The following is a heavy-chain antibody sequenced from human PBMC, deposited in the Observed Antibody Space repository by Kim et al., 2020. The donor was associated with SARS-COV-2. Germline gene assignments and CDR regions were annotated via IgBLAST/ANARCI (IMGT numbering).Heavy chain of an antibody. V-gene: IGHV3-7*01. CDR3: ARGPGDFWSGYYLRDYYGMDV. Sequence: GGSLRLSCAASGFTFSSYWMSWVRQAPGKGLEWVANIKQDGSEKYYVDSVKGRFTISRDNAKNSLYLQMNSLRAEDTAVYYCARGPGDFWSGYYLRDYYGMDVWGQGTTVTVSS. CDR1: GFTFSSYW. J-gene: IGHJ6*02. CDR2: IKQDGSEK. D-gene: IGHD3-3*01.